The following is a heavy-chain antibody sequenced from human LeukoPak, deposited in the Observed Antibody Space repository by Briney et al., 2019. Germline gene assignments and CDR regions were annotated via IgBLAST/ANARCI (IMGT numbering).Heavy chain of an antibody. J-gene: IGHJ4*02. Sequence: SQTLSLTCTVSGGSISSGGYYWSWIRQHPGKGLEWIGYIYYSGSTYYNPSLKSRVTISVDTSKNQFSLKLSSVTAADTAVYYCARDLPIYGSGSYYADGGFDYWGQGTLVTVSS. CDR3: ARDLPIYGSGSYYADGGFDY. V-gene: IGHV4-31*03. D-gene: IGHD3-10*01. CDR2: IYYSGST. CDR1: GGSISSGGYY.